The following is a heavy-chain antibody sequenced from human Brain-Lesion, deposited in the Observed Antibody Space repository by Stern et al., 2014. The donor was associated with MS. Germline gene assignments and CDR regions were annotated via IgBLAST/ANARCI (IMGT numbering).Heavy chain of an antibody. D-gene: IGHD3-3*01. CDR3: ARVYNTIYGIVTQRGSGMDV. CDR2: IKEDGSEE. CDR1: GFTFGNYW. J-gene: IGHJ6*02. V-gene: IGHV3-7*01. Sequence: EVQLVESGGGLVQPGGSLTISCTAAGFTFGNYWVTWVRQAPGKGLEWVANIKEDGSEEHYVDSVKGRFNISRDNARNSLYLQMNSLRVEDTALYYCARVYNTIYGIVTQRGSGMDVWGQGTTVIVSS.